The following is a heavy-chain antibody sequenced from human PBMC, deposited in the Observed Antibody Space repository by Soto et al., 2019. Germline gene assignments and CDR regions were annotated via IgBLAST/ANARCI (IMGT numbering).Heavy chain of an antibody. D-gene: IGHD6-13*01. J-gene: IGHJ1*01. CDR2: IYPGDSDT. Sequence: GESLKISCKGSGYSFTTNWVGWVRQMPGKGLEWMGVIYPGDSDTRYSPSFQGQVAISADKSINTAYLQWSSLKASDTAMYYCAKHSGVAEDGTDWGQGTLVTVSS. V-gene: IGHV5-51*01. CDR1: GYSFTTNW. CDR3: AKHSGVAEDGTD.